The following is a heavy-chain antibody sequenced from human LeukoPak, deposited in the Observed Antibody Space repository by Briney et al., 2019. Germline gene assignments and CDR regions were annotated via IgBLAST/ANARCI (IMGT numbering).Heavy chain of an antibody. J-gene: IGHJ3*02. Sequence: GGSLRLSCAASGFTFDDYAMHWVRQAPGKGLEWVSGISWNSGSIGYADSVKGRFTISRDNAKNSLYLQMNSLRAEDMALYYCAKDMGYSSTSCYNDAFDIWGQGTMVTVSS. D-gene: IGHD2-2*01. CDR3: AKDMGYSSTSCYNDAFDI. CDR2: ISWNSGSI. V-gene: IGHV3-9*03. CDR1: GFTFDDYA.